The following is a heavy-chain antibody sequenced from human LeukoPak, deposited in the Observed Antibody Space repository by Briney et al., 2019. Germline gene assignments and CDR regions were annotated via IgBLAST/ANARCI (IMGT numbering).Heavy chain of an antibody. J-gene: IGHJ4*02. CDR2: INHSGST. V-gene: IGHV4-34*01. Sequence: PSETLSLTCAVYGGSFSGYYWSWIRQPPGKGLEWIGEINHSGSTNYNPSLKSRVTISVDTSKNQFSLKLSSVTAADTAVYYCASGRGSKFRRFDYWGQGTLVTVSS. CDR3: ASGRGSKFRRFDY. CDR1: GGSFSGYY. D-gene: IGHD2-21*01.